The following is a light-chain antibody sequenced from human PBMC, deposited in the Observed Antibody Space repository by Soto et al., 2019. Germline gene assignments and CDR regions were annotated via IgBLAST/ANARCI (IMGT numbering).Light chain of an antibody. Sequence: EIVMTQSPGTLSVSPGESATLSCRASQSVSSKLAWYQHNPGQAPRLLIYDASTGATGIPGRFSGSGSGTEFTLTISSLQSEDFAVYYCQQYNSLPPWTFGQGTKVEI. CDR3: QQYNSLPPWT. CDR2: DAS. CDR1: QSVSSK. V-gene: IGKV3-15*01. J-gene: IGKJ1*01.